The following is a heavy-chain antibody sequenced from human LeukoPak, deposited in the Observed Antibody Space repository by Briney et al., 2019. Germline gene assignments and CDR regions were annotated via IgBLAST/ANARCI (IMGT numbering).Heavy chain of an antibody. D-gene: IGHD6-13*01. V-gene: IGHV1-2*02. CDR3: ARDSGSSWYLSARLDY. Sequence: ASVKVSCKASGYTFTGYYMHWVRQAPGQGLEWMGWVNPNSGGTNYAQKFQGRVTMTRDTSISTAYMELSRLRSDDTAVYYCARDSGSSWYLSARLDYWGQGTLVTVSS. CDR2: VNPNSGGT. J-gene: IGHJ4*02. CDR1: GYTFTGYY.